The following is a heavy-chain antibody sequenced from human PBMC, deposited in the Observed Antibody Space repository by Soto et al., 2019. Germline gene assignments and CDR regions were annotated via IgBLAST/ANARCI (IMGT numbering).Heavy chain of an antibody. CDR1: GFTFSSYG. CDR2: IWYDGSNK. V-gene: IGHV3-30*19. Sequence: PGGSLRLSCAASGFTFSSYGMHWVRQAPGKGLEWVAVIWYDGSNKYYADSVKGRFTISRDNSKNTLYLQMNSLRAEDTAVYYCARVLTVSSYYYYYGMDVWGQGTTVTVSS. J-gene: IGHJ6*02. CDR3: ARVLTVSSYYYYYGMDV. D-gene: IGHD1-20*01.